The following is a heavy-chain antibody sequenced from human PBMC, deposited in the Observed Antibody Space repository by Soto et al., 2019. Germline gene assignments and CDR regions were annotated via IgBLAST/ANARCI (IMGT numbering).Heavy chain of an antibody. CDR3: AKDPEVDTAMVTSFDY. CDR1: GFTFSSYA. CDR2: ISGSGGST. D-gene: IGHD5-18*01. Sequence: GGSLRLSCAASGFTFSSYAMSWVRQAPGKGLEWVSAISGSGGSTYYADSVKGRFTISRDNSKNTLYLQMNSLRAEDTAVYYCAKDPEVDTAMVTSFDYWGQGTLVTVSS. J-gene: IGHJ4*02. V-gene: IGHV3-23*01.